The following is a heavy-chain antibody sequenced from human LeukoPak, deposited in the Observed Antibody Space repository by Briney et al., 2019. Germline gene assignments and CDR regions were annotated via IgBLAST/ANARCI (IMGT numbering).Heavy chain of an antibody. CDR1: GFTFSSYA. CDR2: ISYDGSNK. Sequence: QAGGSLRLSCAASGFTFSSYAMHWVRQAPGKGLEWVAVISYDGSNKYYADSVKGRFTISRDNSKNTLYLQMNSLRAEDTAVYYCAGAGGRTTVTSPLVDYWGQGTLVTVSS. V-gene: IGHV3-30-3*01. D-gene: IGHD4-17*01. CDR3: AGAGGRTTVTSPLVDY. J-gene: IGHJ4*02.